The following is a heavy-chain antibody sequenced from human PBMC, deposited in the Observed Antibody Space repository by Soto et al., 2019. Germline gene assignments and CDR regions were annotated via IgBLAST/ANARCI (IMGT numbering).Heavy chain of an antibody. Sequence: QVQLRESGPGVVKTSGTLSLTCVVSGGSISSTNWWTWVRQTPGKGLEWIGEIYHIGSPTYSPSLXAXAXIXXDKSNNQFSLRLVSVTAADTAVYYCASLPPRIVVTLLPIPTWGQGILVTVSS. CDR2: IYHIGSP. V-gene: IGHV4-4*02. CDR1: GGSISSTNW. J-gene: IGHJ5*02. D-gene: IGHD2-21*01. CDR3: ASLPPRIVVTLLPIPT.